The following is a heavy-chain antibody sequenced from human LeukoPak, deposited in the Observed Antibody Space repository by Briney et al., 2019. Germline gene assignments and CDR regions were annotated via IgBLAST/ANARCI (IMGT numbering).Heavy chain of an antibody. D-gene: IGHD3-3*01. J-gene: IGHJ4*02. CDR1: GGSISSHY. Sequence: SETLSLTCTVSGGSISSHYWSWIRQPPGKGLEWIGYIYYSGSTNYNPSLKSRVTISVDTSKNQFSPKLSSVTAADTAVYYCARRPSDYDFWSGYFDYWGQGTLVTVSS. V-gene: IGHV4-59*11. CDR3: ARRPSDYDFWSGYFDY. CDR2: IYYSGST.